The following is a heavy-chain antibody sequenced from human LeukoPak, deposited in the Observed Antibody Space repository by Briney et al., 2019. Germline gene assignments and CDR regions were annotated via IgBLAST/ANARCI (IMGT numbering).Heavy chain of an antibody. V-gene: IGHV4-34*01. CDR3: ARLKGSYDILTGYGGYGMDV. J-gene: IGHJ6*04. CDR2: INHSGST. Sequence: SETLSLTCAVYGGSFSGYYWSWIRQPPGKGLEWIGEINHSGSTNYNPFLKSRVTISVDTSKNQFSLKLSSVTAADTAVYYCARLKGSYDILTGYGGYGMDVWGKGTTVTVSS. CDR1: GGSFSGYY. D-gene: IGHD3-9*01.